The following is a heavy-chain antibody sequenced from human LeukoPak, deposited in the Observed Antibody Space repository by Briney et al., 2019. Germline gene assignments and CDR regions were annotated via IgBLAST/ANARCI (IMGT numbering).Heavy chain of an antibody. CDR1: GFYFSSYW. D-gene: IGHD3-10*01. V-gene: IGHV3-7*04. CDR2: IKQDGSEK. J-gene: IGHJ4*02. CDR3: ARFWYGSGSYRVFDY. Sequence: GGSLRLSCAASGFYFSSYWMSWVRQAPGKGLEWVANIKQDGSEKYYVDSVKGRFTISRDNTKNSLYLQMNSLRAEDTAVYYCARFWYGSGSYRVFDYWGQGTLVTVSS.